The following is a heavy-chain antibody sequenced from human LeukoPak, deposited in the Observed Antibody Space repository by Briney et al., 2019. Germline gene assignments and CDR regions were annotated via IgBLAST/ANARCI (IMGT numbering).Heavy chain of an antibody. V-gene: IGHV4-59*01. J-gene: IGHJ4*02. CDR2: IYYSGST. D-gene: IGHD3-16*02. Sequence: SETLSLTCTVSGGSISSYYWSWIRQPPGKGLEWIGYIYYSGSTNYNPSLKSRVTISVDTSKNQFSLKLSSVTAADTAVYYCARTYYDYVWGSYRHYYFDYWGQGTLVTVSS. CDR3: ARTYYDYVWGSYRHYYFDY. CDR1: GGSISSYY.